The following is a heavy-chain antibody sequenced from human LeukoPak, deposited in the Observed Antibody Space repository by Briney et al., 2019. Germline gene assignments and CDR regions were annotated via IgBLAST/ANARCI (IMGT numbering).Heavy chain of an antibody. V-gene: IGHV3-30-3*01. J-gene: IGHJ4*02. CDR2: ISYDGSNK. CDR3: ARVMAPTGNYYDSSGSLDY. D-gene: IGHD3-22*01. CDR1: GFTFSSYA. Sequence: PGGSLRLSCAASGFTFSSYAMHWVRQAPGKGLEWVAVISYDGSNKYYADSVKGRFTISRDNSKNTLYLQMNSLRAEDTAVYYCARVMAPTGNYYDSSGSLDYWGQGTLVTVSS.